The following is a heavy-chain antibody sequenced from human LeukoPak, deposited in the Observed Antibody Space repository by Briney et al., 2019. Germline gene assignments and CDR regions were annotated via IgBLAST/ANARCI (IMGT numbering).Heavy chain of an antibody. V-gene: IGHV3-21*01. Sequence: PGGSLRLSCAASGFTFSSYWMTWVRQAPGKGLEWVSSISSSSSYIYYADSVKGRFTISRDNAKNSLYLQMNSLRAEDTAVYYCASGSAFDIWGQGTMVTVSS. D-gene: IGHD1-1*01. CDR1: GFTFSSYW. CDR2: ISSSSSYI. J-gene: IGHJ3*02. CDR3: ASGSAFDI.